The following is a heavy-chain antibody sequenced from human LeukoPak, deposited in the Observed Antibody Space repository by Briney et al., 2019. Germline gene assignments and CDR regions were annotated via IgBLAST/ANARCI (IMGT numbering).Heavy chain of an antibody. CDR3: AHRFLEWLSHDAFDI. CDR1: GFSLSTSGVG. Sequence: SGPTLVKPTQTLTLTCTFSGFSLSTSGVGVGWIRQPPGKALEWLALIYWNDDKRYSPSLKSRLTITKDTSKNRVVLTMTNMDPVDTATYYCAHRFLEWLSHDAFDIWGQGAMVTVSS. D-gene: IGHD3-3*01. J-gene: IGHJ3*02. CDR2: IYWNDDK. V-gene: IGHV2-5*01.